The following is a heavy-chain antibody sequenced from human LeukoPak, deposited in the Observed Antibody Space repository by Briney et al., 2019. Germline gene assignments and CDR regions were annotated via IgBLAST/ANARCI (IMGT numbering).Heavy chain of an antibody. D-gene: IGHD3-22*01. V-gene: IGHV1-46*01. Sequence: GASVKVSCKASGYTFTSYGISWVRQAPGQGLEWMGIIHPSSGNTNYAQRFQGGVTMTRDTSTSTVYMELSSLRSEDTAVYYCATALSYETHFNYGLDVWGQGTTVIVSS. CDR3: ATALSYETHFNYGLDV. CDR1: GYTFTSYG. J-gene: IGHJ6*02. CDR2: IHPSSGNT.